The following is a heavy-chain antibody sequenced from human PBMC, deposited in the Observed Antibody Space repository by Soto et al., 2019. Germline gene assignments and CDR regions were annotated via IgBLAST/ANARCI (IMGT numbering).Heavy chain of an antibody. V-gene: IGHV3-21*01. Sequence: SGGSLRLSCAASGFTCSSYSMNWVRQAPGKGLEWVSSISSSSSYIYYADSVKGRFTISRDNAKNSLYLQMNSLRAEDTAVYYCARDFIDRLPWFDPWGQGTLVTVSS. J-gene: IGHJ5*02. D-gene: IGHD2-15*01. CDR3: ARDFIDRLPWFDP. CDR1: GFTCSSYS. CDR2: ISSSSSYI.